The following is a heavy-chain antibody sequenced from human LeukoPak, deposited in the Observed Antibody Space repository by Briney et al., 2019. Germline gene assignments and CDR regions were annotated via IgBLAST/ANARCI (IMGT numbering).Heavy chain of an antibody. Sequence: GGSLRLSCAASGFTFSSYGMSWVRQAPGKGLEWVSAISGSGGSTYYADSVKGRFTISRDNSKNTLYLQMNSLRAEDTAVYYCAKNTYQLPALSPFDYWGQGTLVTVSS. D-gene: IGHD2-2*01. CDR1: GFTFSSYG. V-gene: IGHV3-23*01. J-gene: IGHJ4*02. CDR2: ISGSGGST. CDR3: AKNTYQLPALSPFDY.